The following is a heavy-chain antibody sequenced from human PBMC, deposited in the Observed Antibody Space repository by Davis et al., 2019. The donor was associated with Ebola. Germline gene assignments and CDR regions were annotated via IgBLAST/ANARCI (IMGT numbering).Heavy chain of an antibody. CDR2: IWYDGSNK. CDR3: AKARYTAMVFYFDY. J-gene: IGHJ4*02. V-gene: IGHV3-33*06. CDR1: GFTFSGSA. D-gene: IGHD5-18*01. Sequence: GGSLRLSCAASGFTFSGSAMHWVRQAPGKGLEWVAVIWYDGSNKYYADSVKGRFTISRDNSKNTLYLQMNSLRAEDTAVYYCAKARYTAMVFYFDYWGQGTLVTVSS.